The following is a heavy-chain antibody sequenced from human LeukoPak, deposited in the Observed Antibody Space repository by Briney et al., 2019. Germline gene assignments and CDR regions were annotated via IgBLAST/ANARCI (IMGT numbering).Heavy chain of an antibody. D-gene: IGHD3-22*01. V-gene: IGHV3-23*01. CDR3: AKVYGYYYDSSPHY. Sequence: PGGSLRLSCAASGFTFSSYAMSWVRQAPGKGLEWVSAISGSGGSTYYADSVKGRFTISRDNSKNTLYLQMNSLRAEDTAVYYCAKVYGYYYDSSPHYWGQGTLVTVSS. CDR2: ISGSGGST. J-gene: IGHJ4*02. CDR1: GFTFSSYA.